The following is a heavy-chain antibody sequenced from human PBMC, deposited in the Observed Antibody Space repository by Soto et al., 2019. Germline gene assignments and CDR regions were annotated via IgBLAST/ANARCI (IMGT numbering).Heavy chain of an antibody. CDR1: GFTFSSSG. CDR3: ARAPFTIYDTSGYYDY. V-gene: IGHV3-33*01. CDR2: IWYDGSKK. D-gene: IGHD3-22*01. J-gene: IGHJ4*02. Sequence: GGSLRLSCAASGFTFSSSGMHWVRQAPGKGLEWVAIIWYDGSKKYYADSVEGRFTISRDNSKSTVYLQMNSLRAEDTAVYYCARAPFTIYDTSGYYDYWGQGTLVTVSS.